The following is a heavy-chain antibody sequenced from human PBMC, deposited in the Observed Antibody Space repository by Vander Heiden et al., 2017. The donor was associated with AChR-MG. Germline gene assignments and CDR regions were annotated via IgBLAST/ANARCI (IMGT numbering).Heavy chain of an antibody. Sequence: VQLPESGPGLVQPSQTLSLTCPVSGGPFRSGGYYWSWIRQHQGKGLEWIGYIYSSGSTYYNPSLKSRVTISVDTSKNQFSLKLSSVTAADTAVYYCAGYYYDSSGYYLAFDYWGQGTLVTVSS. CDR2: IYSSGST. CDR3: AGYYYDSSGYYLAFDY. V-gene: IGHV4-31*03. CDR1: GGPFRSGGYY. D-gene: IGHD3-22*01. J-gene: IGHJ4*02.